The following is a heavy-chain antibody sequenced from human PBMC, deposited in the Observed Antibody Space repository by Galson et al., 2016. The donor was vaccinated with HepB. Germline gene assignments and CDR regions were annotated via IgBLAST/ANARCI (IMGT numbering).Heavy chain of an antibody. CDR2: IYYSDSA. CDR3: AREVMTRRGGTGNMDI. D-gene: IGHD3-16*01. V-gene: IGHV4-34*09. J-gene: IGHJ3*02. Sequence: TLSLTCAVYGGSFNGNYWSWIRQPPGKGLEWIGYIYYSDSAYYNPSLKSRVTISLDTSKNQFSLKLTSVTAADSAVYYCAREVMTRRGGTGNMDIWGQGTKVTVST. CDR1: GGSFNGNY.